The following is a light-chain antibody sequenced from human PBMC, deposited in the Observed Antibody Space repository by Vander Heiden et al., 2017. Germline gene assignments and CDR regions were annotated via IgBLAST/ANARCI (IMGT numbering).Light chain of an antibody. Sequence: SYVLTQPPSVSVPPGQTASIPCGGNYIGSKSVHWYQQRPGQAPVLVVFDDSDRPSGIPDRFSGSNSDNTAALTIRRVEAGDEADYYCQVWDGSSYHWVFGGGTKLTVL. V-gene: IGLV3-21*02. J-gene: IGLJ3*02. CDR3: QVWDGSSYHWV. CDR2: DDS. CDR1: YIGSKS.